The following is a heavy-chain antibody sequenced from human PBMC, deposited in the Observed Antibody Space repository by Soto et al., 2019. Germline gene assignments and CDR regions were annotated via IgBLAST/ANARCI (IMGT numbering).Heavy chain of an antibody. J-gene: IGHJ4*02. CDR1: GGSFTSNNW. D-gene: IGHD1-7*01. V-gene: IGHV4-4*02. Sequence: QVQLQESGPGLVKPSGTLSLTCAVSGGSFTSNNWWTWVRQPPGQGLEWIGEIYRTGSTNYNPSIKSRVTISLDKSENQCALKVTSLTAADTAVYYCASRDPGTSVDYWGQGTLVTVSS. CDR2: IYRTGST. CDR3: ASRDPGTSVDY.